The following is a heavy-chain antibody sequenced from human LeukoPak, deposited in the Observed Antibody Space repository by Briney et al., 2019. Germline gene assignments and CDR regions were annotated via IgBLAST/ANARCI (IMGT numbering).Heavy chain of an antibody. CDR2: IYHSGTT. CDR1: GYSISSGYY. CDR3: ARAYFDTSGYYYSFDP. D-gene: IGHD3-22*01. V-gene: IGHV4-38-2*02. J-gene: IGHJ5*02. Sequence: KPSDTLSLTCSVSGYSISSGYYWGSIRQPPGKGLDWIGTIYHSGTTYYNPSLKSRVTISVDTSKNQFSLKLSSVTAADTAVYYCARAYFDTSGYYYSFDPWGRGTLVTVSS.